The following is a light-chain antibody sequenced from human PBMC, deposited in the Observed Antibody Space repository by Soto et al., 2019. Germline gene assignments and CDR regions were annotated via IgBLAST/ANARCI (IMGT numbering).Light chain of an antibody. CDR2: AAS. CDR3: QQSYRFPKT. V-gene: IGKV1-39*01. Sequence: DIQMTPSPSSLSASVGDSLTLTCRASQTVTSYLNWYQQKPGKAPKLLIYAASTLQSGVPSRFSGSGSGTEFTLTIISLQPEDFATYYCQQSYRFPKTFGRGTKV. CDR1: QTVTSY. J-gene: IGKJ1*01.